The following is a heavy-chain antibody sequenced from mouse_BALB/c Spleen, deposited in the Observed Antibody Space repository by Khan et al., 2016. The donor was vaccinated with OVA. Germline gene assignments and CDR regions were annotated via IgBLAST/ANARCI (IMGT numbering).Heavy chain of an antibody. CDR2: ISTYYGDA. D-gene: IGHD1-1*01. CDR1: GYTFTDYT. Sequence: QVQLQQSGAELVRPGVSVKISCKASGYTFTDYTIHWVKQSPAKSLEWIGIISTYYGDAKYTQRFKDKVTMTVDKSSNTAYMQLDRLTYDDSAIYYCAGSFITTASLNAMDYWGQGTSVTVSS. V-gene: IGHV1S137*01. CDR3: AGSFITTASLNAMDY. J-gene: IGHJ4*01.